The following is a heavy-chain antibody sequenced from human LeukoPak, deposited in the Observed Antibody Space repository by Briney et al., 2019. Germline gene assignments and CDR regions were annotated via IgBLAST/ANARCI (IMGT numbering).Heavy chain of an antibody. D-gene: IGHD3-22*01. CDR3: AKDRYDSSGYYPDY. Sequence: GGSLRLSCTASGFTFGDYAMSWVRQAPGKGLEWVGFIRSKAYGGTTEYAASVKGRFTLSRDNSKNTLYLQMTSLRAQDTAVYFCAKDRYDSSGYYPDYWGQGTLVTVSS. J-gene: IGHJ4*02. CDR2: IRSKAYGGTT. CDR1: GFTFGDYA. V-gene: IGHV3-49*04.